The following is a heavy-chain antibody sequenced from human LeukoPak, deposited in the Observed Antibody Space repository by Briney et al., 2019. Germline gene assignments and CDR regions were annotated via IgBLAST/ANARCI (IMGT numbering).Heavy chain of an antibody. Sequence: PAGGSLRLXCAASGFTFSSYWMHWDRQAPGEGLVWVSRINSDGSSTSYADSVKGRFTISRDNAKNTLYLQMNSLRAEDTAVYYCARGDYGDFTAGKDYWGQGTLVTVSS. V-gene: IGHV3-74*01. CDR3: ARGDYGDFTAGKDY. J-gene: IGHJ4*02. D-gene: IGHD4-17*01. CDR1: GFTFSSYW. CDR2: INSDGSST.